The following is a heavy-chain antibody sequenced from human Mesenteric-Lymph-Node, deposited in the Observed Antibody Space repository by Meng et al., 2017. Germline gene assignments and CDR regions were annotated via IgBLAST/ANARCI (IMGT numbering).Heavy chain of an antibody. CDR2: INSDGSST. D-gene: IGHD5-18*01. CDR1: GFTFSSYW. Sequence: VQLVDTGGGLVQPGGSLRLACAASGFTFSSYWMHWVRQAPGKGLVWVSRINSDGSSTSYADSVKGRFTISRDNAKNTLYLQMNSLRAEDTAVYYCARAIRKVNTASDYWGQGTLVTVSS. CDR3: ARAIRKVNTASDY. J-gene: IGHJ4*02. V-gene: IGHV3-74*01.